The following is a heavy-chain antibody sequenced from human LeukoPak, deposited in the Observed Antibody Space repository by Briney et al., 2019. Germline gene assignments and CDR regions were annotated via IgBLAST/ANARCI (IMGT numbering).Heavy chain of an antibody. J-gene: IGHJ4*02. Sequence: ASVRVSCKTSAYTFTSYEINWVRQATGQGLEWMGWTNPNSGNTGYAQKFQGRVTMTRDTSINTAYMELSSLRSEDTAVYYCARGHGPGGTRWPNLDFWGQGTLITVSS. D-gene: IGHD2-15*01. CDR1: AYTFTSYE. CDR3: ARGHGPGGTRWPNLDF. V-gene: IGHV1-8*01. CDR2: TNPNSGNT.